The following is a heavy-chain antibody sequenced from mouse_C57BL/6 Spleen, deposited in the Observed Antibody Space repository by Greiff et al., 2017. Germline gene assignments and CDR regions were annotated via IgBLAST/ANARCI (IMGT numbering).Heavy chain of an antibody. Sequence: VQLQQSGAELVRPGTSVKLSCKASGYTFTSYWMHWVKQRPGQGLEWIGVIDPSDSYTNYNQKFKGKATLTVDTSSSTAYMQLSSLTSEDSAVYYCARGNYYGSSWDFDYWGQGTTLTVSS. CDR3: ARGNYYGSSWDFDY. J-gene: IGHJ2*01. CDR1: GYTFTSYW. D-gene: IGHD1-1*01. V-gene: IGHV1-59*01. CDR2: IDPSDSYT.